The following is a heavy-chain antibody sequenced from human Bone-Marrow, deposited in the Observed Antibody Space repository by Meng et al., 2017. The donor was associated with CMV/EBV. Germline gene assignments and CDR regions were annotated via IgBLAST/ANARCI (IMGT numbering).Heavy chain of an antibody. Sequence: ASVKVSCKASGYIFTSYGISWVRQAPGQGLEWMGWINPNSGGTNYAQKFQGRVTMTRDTSISTAYMELSRLRSDDTAVYYCARDRIAAAAEYYYNGMEVWGQGTTVTVSS. D-gene: IGHD6-13*01. CDR3: ARDRIAAAAEYYYNGMEV. J-gene: IGHJ6*02. V-gene: IGHV1-2*02. CDR1: GYIFTSYG. CDR2: INPNSGGT.